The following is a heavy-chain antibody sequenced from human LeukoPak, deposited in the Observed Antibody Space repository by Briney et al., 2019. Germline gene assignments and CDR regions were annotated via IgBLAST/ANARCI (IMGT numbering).Heavy chain of an antibody. CDR1: GYTFTFYY. V-gene: IGHV1-2*02. J-gene: IGHJ3*02. Sequence: ASVTVSFTASGYTFTFYYMHWVRQAPGQGLEWMGWINPNSGGTNYAQNFQGRVTMTRDTSISTAYMELSRLRSDDTAVYYCARVTGYYYESSGYYHHAFDIWGRGTMVAVSS. D-gene: IGHD3-22*01. CDR3: ARVTGYYYESSGYYHHAFDI. CDR2: INPNSGGT.